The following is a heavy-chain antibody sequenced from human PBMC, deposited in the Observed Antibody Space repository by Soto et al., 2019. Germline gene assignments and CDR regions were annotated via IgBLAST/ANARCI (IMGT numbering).Heavy chain of an antibody. CDR1: GGSISSYY. J-gene: IGHJ6*02. V-gene: IGHV4-4*07. CDR2: IYTSGST. CDR3: ARDQRATHRQAYYYYYGMDV. D-gene: IGHD2-15*01. Sequence: QVQLQESGPGLVKPSETLSLTCTVSGGSISSYYWSWIRQPAGKGLEWIGRIYTSGSTNYNPSLKSRVTMSVDTSKNQLSLKLSSVTAADTAVYYCARDQRATHRQAYYYYYGMDVWGQGTTVTVSS.